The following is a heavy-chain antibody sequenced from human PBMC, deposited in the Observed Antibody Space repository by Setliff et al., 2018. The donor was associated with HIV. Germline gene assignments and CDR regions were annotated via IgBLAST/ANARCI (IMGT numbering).Heavy chain of an antibody. CDR2: INHSGST. Sequence: SETLSLTCAVYVESFSGFYWSWIRQPPGKGLEWIGEINHSGSTNYNPSLKSRVTISVDTSKNQFSLKLSSVTAADSAVYYCARDRIWKGYYDYWGQGTLVTVSS. V-gene: IGHV4-34*01. J-gene: IGHJ4*02. CDR3: ARDRIWKGYYDY. CDR1: VESFSGFY. D-gene: IGHD3-3*01.